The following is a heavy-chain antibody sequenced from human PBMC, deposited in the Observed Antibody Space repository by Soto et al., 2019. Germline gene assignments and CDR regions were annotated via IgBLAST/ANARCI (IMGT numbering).Heavy chain of an antibody. CDR3: ARGVYDFWSGLQSQPKYYYYYYYMDV. CDR1: GFTFSSYG. V-gene: IGHV3-33*01. CDR2: IWYDGSNK. D-gene: IGHD3-3*01. J-gene: IGHJ6*03. Sequence: QVQLVESGGGVVQPGRSLRLSCAASGFTFSSYGMHWVRQAPGKGLEWVAVIWYDGSNKYYADSVKGRFTISRDNSKNTLYLQMNSLRAEDTAVYYCARGVYDFWSGLQSQPKYYYYYYYMDVWGKGTTVTVSS.